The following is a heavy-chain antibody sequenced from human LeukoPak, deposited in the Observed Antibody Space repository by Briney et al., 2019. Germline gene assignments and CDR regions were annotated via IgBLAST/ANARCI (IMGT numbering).Heavy chain of an antibody. Sequence: ASVKVSCKTSGGTFNSYSLSWLRQAPGQRLEWLGGVIPILNVANYSQTFQDRVTITADTSTSVAYMELISLKPDDTAVYYCARGAPKYYFGSESRNYFIDHWGQGTLVTVSS. CDR2: VIPILNVA. V-gene: IGHV1-69*02. J-gene: IGHJ4*02. CDR3: ARGAPKYYFGSESRNYFIDH. CDR1: GGTFNSYS. D-gene: IGHD3-10*01.